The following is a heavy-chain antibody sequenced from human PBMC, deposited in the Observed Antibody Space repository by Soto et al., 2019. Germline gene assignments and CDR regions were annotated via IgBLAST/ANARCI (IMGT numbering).Heavy chain of an antibody. CDR2: IIPILNIA. CDR1: GGTFSNYT. Sequence: QVHLVQSGAEVKKPGSSVTVSCTASGGTFSNYTINWVRQAPGQGLEWMGRIIPILNIANYAQNFQGRVTITADKSTSTAYMELSSLSSEDTAIYYCARRPHGMDVWGQGTTVTVSS. V-gene: IGHV1-69*02. J-gene: IGHJ6*02. CDR3: ARRPHGMDV. D-gene: IGHD6-6*01.